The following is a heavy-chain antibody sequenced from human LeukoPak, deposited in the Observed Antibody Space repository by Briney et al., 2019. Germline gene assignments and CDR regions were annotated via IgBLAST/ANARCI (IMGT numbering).Heavy chain of an antibody. CDR1: GFTFTSYA. CDR2: ISGNSHIA. V-gene: IGHV3-23*01. D-gene: IGHD6-19*01. J-gene: IGHJ4*02. CDR3: AKKRVAVAGTHYFDY. Sequence: GGSLILSCAASGFTFTSYAMTWVRQAPGKGLEWVSTISGNSHIAYYADSVKGRFTISRDTSKNTLYLQMNSLGAEDTAMYYCAKKRVAVAGTHYFDYWGQGTLVTVSS.